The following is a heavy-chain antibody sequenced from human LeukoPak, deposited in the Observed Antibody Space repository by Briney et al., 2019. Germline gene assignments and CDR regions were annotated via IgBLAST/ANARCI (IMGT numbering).Heavy chain of an antibody. CDR1: GFTVSSNY. V-gene: IGHV3-53*01. Sequence: GGSLRLSCAASGFTVSSNYMSWVRQAPGKGLEWVSVIYSGGSTYYADSVKGRFTISRDNSKNTLYLQMNSLRAEDTAVYYCVRRYSSGWLDYWGQGTLVTVSS. CDR3: VRRYSSGWLDY. CDR2: IYSGGST. D-gene: IGHD6-19*01. J-gene: IGHJ4*02.